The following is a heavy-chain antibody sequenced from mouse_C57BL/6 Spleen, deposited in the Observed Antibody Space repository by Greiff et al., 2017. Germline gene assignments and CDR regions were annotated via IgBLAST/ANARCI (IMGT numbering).Heavy chain of an antibody. CDR2: IDPSDSET. D-gene: IGHD1-1*02. CDR1: GYTFTSYW. V-gene: IGHV1-52*01. J-gene: IGHJ2*01. CDR3: ARRGGRGGYYFDY. Sequence: VQLQQPGAELVRPGSSVKLSCKASGYTFTSYWMHWVKQRPIQGLEWIGNIDPSDSETHYNQKFKDKATLTVDKSSSTAYMQLSSLTSEDSAVYYCARRGGRGGYYFDYWGQGTTLTVSS.